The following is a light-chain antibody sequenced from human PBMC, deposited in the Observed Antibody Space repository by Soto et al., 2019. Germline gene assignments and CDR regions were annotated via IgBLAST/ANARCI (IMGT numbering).Light chain of an antibody. CDR1: QSISTW. CDR3: QHYNSHSET. V-gene: IGKV1-5*01. J-gene: IGKJ1*01. CDR2: DAS. Sequence: DIQMTQSPSTLSVSVGDRVTISCRASQSISTWLAWYQQKSGKAPNLLIYDASSLESGVPSRFSGGGSGTEFTLTISSLQPDDFATYYCQHYNSHSETFGQGTKVEIK.